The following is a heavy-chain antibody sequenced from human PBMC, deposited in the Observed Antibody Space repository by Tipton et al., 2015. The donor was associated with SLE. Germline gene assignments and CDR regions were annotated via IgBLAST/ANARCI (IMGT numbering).Heavy chain of an antibody. CDR1: GASISSSTYY. CDR3: ARLDSPFHAFDI. J-gene: IGHJ3*02. Sequence: TLSLTCTVSGASISSSTYYWAWIRQPPGKGLEWIGSIYYSGSTYNNPSFKSRVTISVDTAKNQFSLKLTSVTAADTAVYYCARLDSPFHAFDIWGQGTLVTVSS. V-gene: IGHV4-39*01. CDR2: IYYSGST. D-gene: IGHD3/OR15-3a*01.